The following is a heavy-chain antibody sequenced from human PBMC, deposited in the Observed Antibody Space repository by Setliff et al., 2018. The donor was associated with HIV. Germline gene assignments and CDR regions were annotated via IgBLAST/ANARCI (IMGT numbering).Heavy chain of an antibody. CDR3: ARVAAGTYGKGDWFDP. V-gene: IGHV4-4*02. J-gene: IGHJ5*02. CDR1: GGSISSSNW. CDR2: IYHSGDT. Sequence: PSETLSLTCAVSGGSISSSNWWSWVRQPPGKGLEWIGEIYHSGDTNYNPSLKSRVTISVDKSKNQFSLKLTSVTAADTAVYYCARVAAGTYGKGDWFDPWGQGTQVTVSS. D-gene: IGHD3-10*01.